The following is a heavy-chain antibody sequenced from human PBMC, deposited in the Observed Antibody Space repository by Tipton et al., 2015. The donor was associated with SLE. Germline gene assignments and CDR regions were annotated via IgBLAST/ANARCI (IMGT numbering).Heavy chain of an antibody. D-gene: IGHD1-26*01. Sequence: TLSLTCTVSGGSISSSSYYWGWIRQPPGKGLEWIGSIYYSGSTYYNPSLKSRVTISVDTSKNQFSLKLSSVTAADTAVYYCASVPGGSYPSWFDPWGQGTLVTVSS. CDR3: ASVPGGSYPSWFDP. V-gene: IGHV4-39*07. CDR2: IYYSGST. J-gene: IGHJ5*02. CDR1: GGSISSSSYY.